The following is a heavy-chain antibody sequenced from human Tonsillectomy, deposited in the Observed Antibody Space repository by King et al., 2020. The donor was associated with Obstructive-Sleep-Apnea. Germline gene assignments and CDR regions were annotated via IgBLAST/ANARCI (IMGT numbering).Heavy chain of an antibody. V-gene: IGHV1-3*01. CDR3: AAGGFDY. J-gene: IGHJ4*02. Sequence: VQLVESGAEVKKPGASVTVSCKASGHTFTDFGIQWVRQAPGQRPEWMGSINAGNGNTKYSQKFQGRVTVIRDTSASTAYMELSSLRSEDTAIYYCAAGGFDYWGQGSLLTVSS. CDR1: GHTFTDFG. D-gene: IGHD3-10*01. CDR2: INAGNGNT.